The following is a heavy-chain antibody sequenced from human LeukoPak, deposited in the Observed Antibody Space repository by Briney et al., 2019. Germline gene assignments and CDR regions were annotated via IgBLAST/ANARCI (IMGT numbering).Heavy chain of an antibody. CDR2: INAGNGNT. CDR3: ARANSGSYLRAFDI. Sequence: GASVKVSCKASGYTFTSYAMHWVRQAPGQRLEWMGWINAGNGNTKYSQKFQGRVTITADESTSTAYMELSSLRSEDTAVYYCARANSGSYLRAFDIWGQGTMVTVSS. V-gene: IGHV1-3*01. CDR1: GYTFTSYA. J-gene: IGHJ3*02. D-gene: IGHD1-26*01.